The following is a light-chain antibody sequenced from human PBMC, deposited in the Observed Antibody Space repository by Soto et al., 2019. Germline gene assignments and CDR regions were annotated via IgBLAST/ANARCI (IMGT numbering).Light chain of an antibody. CDR2: DAS. CDR1: KDISNY. Sequence: DIQMTQSPSSLSASVGDRVTITCQASKDISNYLNWYQQKPGKAPKLLIYDASNLETGVPSRFSGSGSGIDFTFTISSLQPEDIATYYCQQYDNRPPYTFGQGTKLEIK. V-gene: IGKV1-33*01. J-gene: IGKJ2*01. CDR3: QQYDNRPPYT.